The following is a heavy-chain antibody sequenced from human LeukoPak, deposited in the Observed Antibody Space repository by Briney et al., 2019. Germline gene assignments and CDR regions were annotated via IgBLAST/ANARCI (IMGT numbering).Heavy chain of an antibody. V-gene: IGHV3-7*04. CDR1: GFTLSTYW. CDR2: IKEDGSKK. CDR3: ARAIAAAGAY. Sequence: PGGSLRLSCAASGFTLSTYWISWVRQAPGKGLEWVANIKEDGSKKYYMDSVKGRFTISRDNAKNAVFLQMNSLRAEDTAVYYCARAIAAAGAYWGQGTLVTVSS. D-gene: IGHD6-13*01. J-gene: IGHJ4*02.